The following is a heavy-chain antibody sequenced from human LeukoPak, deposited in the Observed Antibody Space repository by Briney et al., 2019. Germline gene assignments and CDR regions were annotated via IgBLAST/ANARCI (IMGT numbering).Heavy chain of an antibody. J-gene: IGHJ6*03. Sequence: ASVKVSCKASGGTFSSYAISWVRQAPGQGLEWMGRINPNSGGTNYAQKFQGRVTMTRDTSISTAYMELSRLRSDDTAVYYCARGGAAVTVYYYYMDVWGKGTTVTVSS. D-gene: IGHD1-26*01. CDR3: ARGGAAVTVYYYYMDV. V-gene: IGHV1-2*06. CDR2: INPNSGGT. CDR1: GGTFSSYA.